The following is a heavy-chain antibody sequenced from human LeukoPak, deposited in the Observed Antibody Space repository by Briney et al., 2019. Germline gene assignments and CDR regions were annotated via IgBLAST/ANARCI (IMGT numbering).Heavy chain of an antibody. D-gene: IGHD4-17*01. V-gene: IGHV3-9*01. Sequence: GGSLRLSCAASGFTFNDYAMHWVRQAPGKGLEWVSGISWNSGSIGYADSVKGRFTISRDNAKNSLYLQMNSLRAEDTALYYCAKDGPYGDYSYYFDHWGQGTLVTVSS. CDR1: GFTFNDYA. CDR3: AKDGPYGDYSYYFDH. CDR2: ISWNSGSI. J-gene: IGHJ4*02.